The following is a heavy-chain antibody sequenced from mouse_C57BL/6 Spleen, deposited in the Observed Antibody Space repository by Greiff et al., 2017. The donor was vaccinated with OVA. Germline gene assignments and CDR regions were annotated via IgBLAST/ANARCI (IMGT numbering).Heavy chain of an antibody. CDR2: ISSGGSYT. J-gene: IGHJ1*03. Sequence: EVKLVESGGDLVKPGVSLKLSCAASGFTFSSYGMSWVRQTPDKRLEWVATISSGGSYTYYPDSVKGRFTISRDNAKNTLYLQMSSLKSEDTAMYYCARSNWDYWYFDVWGTGTTVTVSS. V-gene: IGHV5-6*01. D-gene: IGHD4-1*01. CDR3: ARSNWDYWYFDV. CDR1: GFTFSSYG.